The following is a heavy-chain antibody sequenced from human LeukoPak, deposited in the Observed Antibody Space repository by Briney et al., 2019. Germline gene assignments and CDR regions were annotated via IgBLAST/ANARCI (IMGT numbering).Heavy chain of an antibody. Sequence: SETLSLTCTVSGGSISSGDYDWSWIRQPPGKGLEWIGYIYYSGSTYYNPSLKSRVTISVDTSKNQFSLKLSSVTAADTAVYYCARGEGGYSAVGGYWGQGTLVTVSS. J-gene: IGHJ4*02. CDR1: GGSISSGDYD. CDR3: ARGEGGYSAVGGY. CDR2: IYYSGST. V-gene: IGHV4-30-4*01. D-gene: IGHD5-12*01.